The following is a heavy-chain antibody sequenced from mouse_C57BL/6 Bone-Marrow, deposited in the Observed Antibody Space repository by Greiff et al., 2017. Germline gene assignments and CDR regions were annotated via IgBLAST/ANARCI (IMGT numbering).Heavy chain of an antibody. V-gene: IGHV1-81*01. D-gene: IGHD1-1*01. Sequence: QVQLQQSGAELARPGASVKLSCKASGYTFTSYGISWVKQRNGQGLAWIGEIYPRSGNTYYNEKFKGKATLTADKSSSTAYMVLRSLTSEDSAVYFWALYYGGSFYWYVDVWGTGTTVTVSS. CDR2: IYPRSGNT. CDR3: ALYYGGSFYWYVDV. CDR1: GYTFTSYG. J-gene: IGHJ1*03.